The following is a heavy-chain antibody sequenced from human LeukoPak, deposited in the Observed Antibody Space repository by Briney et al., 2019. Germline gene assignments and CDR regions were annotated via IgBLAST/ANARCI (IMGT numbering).Heavy chain of an antibody. J-gene: IGHJ3*02. CDR2: ISAYNGNT. V-gene: IGHV1-18*01. CDR3: ARDPVSSGWYSLGAFDI. D-gene: IGHD6-19*01. Sequence: ASVKVSCKASGYTFTSYGIRWVRQAPGQGLEWMGWISAYNGNTNYAQKLQGRVTMTTDTSTSTAYMELRSLRSDDTAVYYCARDPVSSGWYSLGAFDIWGQGTMVTVFS. CDR1: GYTFTSYG.